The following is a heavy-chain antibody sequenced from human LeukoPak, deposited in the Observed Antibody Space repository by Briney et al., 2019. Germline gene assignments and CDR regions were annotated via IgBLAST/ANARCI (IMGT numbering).Heavy chain of an antibody. V-gene: IGHV3-30*02. CDR3: AKPSGSGVDY. Sequence: QPGGSLRLSCGASRFVFDDYDMHWVRQAPGKGLEWVAFIRSDGYHTYYTDSVKGRFIITRDNFKNTLYLQMNSLRLEDMAVYYCAKPSGSGVDYWGRGTRVTVSS. CDR1: RFVFDDYD. J-gene: IGHJ4*02. CDR2: IRSDGYHT. D-gene: IGHD1-26*01.